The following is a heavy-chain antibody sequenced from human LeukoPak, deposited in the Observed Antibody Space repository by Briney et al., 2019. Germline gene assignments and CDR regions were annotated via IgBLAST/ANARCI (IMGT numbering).Heavy chain of an antibody. J-gene: IGHJ6*02. CDR2: INTNTGNP. CDR1: GGTFSSNA. Sequence: ASVNVSCKASGGTFSSNAISWVRQAAGQGLERMGWINTNTGNPTYAQGFTGRFVFSLDTSVSTAYLQISSLKAEDTAVYYCARVGSSSWHYYYYYGMDVWGQGTTVTVSS. CDR3: ARVGSSSWHYYYYYGMDV. D-gene: IGHD6-13*01. V-gene: IGHV7-4-1*02.